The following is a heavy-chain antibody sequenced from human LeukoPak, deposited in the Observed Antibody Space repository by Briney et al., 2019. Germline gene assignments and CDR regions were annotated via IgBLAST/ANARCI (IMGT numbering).Heavy chain of an antibody. CDR2: IIPIFGTA. Sequence: SVKVSCKASGGTFSSYAISWVRQAPGQGLEWMGRIIPIFGTANYAQKFQGRVPITTDESTSTAYLELNSLRSEDTAVYYCAGDYGGNSGAFDIWGQGTMVTVSS. CDR1: GGTFSSYA. J-gene: IGHJ3*02. V-gene: IGHV1-69*05. D-gene: IGHD4-23*01. CDR3: AGDYGGNSGAFDI.